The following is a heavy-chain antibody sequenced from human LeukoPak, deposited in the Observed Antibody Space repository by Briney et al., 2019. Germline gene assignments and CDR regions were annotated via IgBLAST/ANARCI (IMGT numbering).Heavy chain of an antibody. D-gene: IGHD3-22*01. CDR1: GFTFSGYA. CDR2: ISGSGGST. V-gene: IGHV3-23*01. CDR3: AKDIGTMIVVVIVN. J-gene: IGHJ4*02. Sequence: GGSLRLSCAASGFTFSGYAMSWVRQAPGKGLEWVSAISGSGGSTYYADSVKGRFTVSGDNSKNTLYLQMNSLRAEDTAVYYCAKDIGTMIVVVIVNWGQGTLVTVSS.